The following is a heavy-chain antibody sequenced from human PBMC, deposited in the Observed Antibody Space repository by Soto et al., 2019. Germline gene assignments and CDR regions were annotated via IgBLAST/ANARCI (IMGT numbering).Heavy chain of an antibody. D-gene: IGHD6-13*01. Sequence: QATLKESGPVLVNPTEPLTLTCTVSGFSLSNARMGVSWIRQPPGKALEWLAHIFSNDEKSYSTSLKSRLTISKDTSKSQVGLTMTNMDPVDSATYYCARFSISWYPNLLYFDNWGQGTLVNVSS. CDR1: GFSLSNARMG. J-gene: IGHJ4*02. CDR2: IFSNDEK. V-gene: IGHV2-26*01. CDR3: ARFSISWYPNLLYFDN.